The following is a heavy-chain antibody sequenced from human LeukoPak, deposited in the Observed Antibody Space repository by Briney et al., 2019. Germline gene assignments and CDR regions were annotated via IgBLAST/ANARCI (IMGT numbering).Heavy chain of an antibody. V-gene: IGHV3-30-3*01. D-gene: IGHD3-9*01. CDR1: GFTFSSYA. Sequence: PGGSLRLSCAASGFTFSSYAIHWVRQAPGKGLEWVAIISYDGTSKYYADSVRGRFTISRDNSKNTLYLQMNSLRAEDTAVYYCARDFGWLSGFDNWGQGTLVTVSS. J-gene: IGHJ4*02. CDR2: ISYDGTSK. CDR3: ARDFGWLSGFDN.